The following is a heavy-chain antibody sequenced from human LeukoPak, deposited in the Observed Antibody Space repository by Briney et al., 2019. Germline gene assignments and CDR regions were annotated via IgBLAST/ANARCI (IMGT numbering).Heavy chain of an antibody. V-gene: IGHV3-48*04. Sequence: GGSLRLSCAASGFTFSNYSMNWVRQAPGKGLEWVSYISSSGSTIYYADSVKGRFTISRDNAKNSLYLQMNSLRAEDTAVYYCARVRNRIAVAGDPVGWGQGTLVTVSS. J-gene: IGHJ4*02. CDR1: GFTFSNYS. CDR3: ARVRNRIAVAGDPVG. D-gene: IGHD6-19*01. CDR2: ISSSGSTI.